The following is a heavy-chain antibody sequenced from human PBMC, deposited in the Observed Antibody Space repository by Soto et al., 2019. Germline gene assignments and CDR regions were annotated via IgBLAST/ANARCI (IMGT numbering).Heavy chain of an antibody. V-gene: IGHV3-23*01. CDR1: GFTFSSYA. D-gene: IGHD3-16*01. Sequence: EVQLLESGGGLVQPGGSLRLSCAASGFTFSSYAMSWVRQAPGKGLEWVSAISGSGGSTYYADSVKGRFTISRDNSKNTLYLQMNSLRAEDRAVYYCAKELRDEYIWGEYVGGYWGQGTLVTVSS. CDR2: ISGSGGST. J-gene: IGHJ4*02. CDR3: AKELRDEYIWGEYVGGY.